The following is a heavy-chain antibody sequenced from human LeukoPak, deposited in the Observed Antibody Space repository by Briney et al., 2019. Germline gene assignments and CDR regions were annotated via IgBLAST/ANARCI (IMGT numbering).Heavy chain of an antibody. CDR2: IHYSGST. Sequence: SETLSLTCTVSGGSISSSSYYWGWIRQPPGKGLEWIGSIHYSGSTYYNPSLKSRVTISVDTSKNQFSLKLSSVTAADTAVYYCASSYYYDSSGYYYGYWGQGTLVTVSS. J-gene: IGHJ4*02. CDR1: GGSISSSSYY. CDR3: ASSYYYDSSGYYYGY. V-gene: IGHV4-39*01. D-gene: IGHD3-22*01.